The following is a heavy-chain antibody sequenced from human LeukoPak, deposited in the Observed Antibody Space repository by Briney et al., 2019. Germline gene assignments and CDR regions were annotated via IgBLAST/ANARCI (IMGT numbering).Heavy chain of an antibody. V-gene: IGHV1-2*02. D-gene: IGHD2-15*01. J-gene: IGHJ4*02. CDR3: ARAEDIVVVVAATPHFDY. CDR2: INPNSGGT. CDR1: GYTXTGYY. Sequence: ASVKVSCKASGYTXTGYYMHWVRQAPGQGLELMGWINPNSGGTNYAQKFQGRVTMARDTSISTAYMELSRLRSDDTAVYYCARAEDIVVVVAATPHFDYWGQGTLVTVSS.